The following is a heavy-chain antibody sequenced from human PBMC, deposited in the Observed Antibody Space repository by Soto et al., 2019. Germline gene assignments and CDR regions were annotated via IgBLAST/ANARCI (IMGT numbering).Heavy chain of an antibody. CDR2: IYSGGST. CDR3: ARDFVVVAAAGRGSYYYYGMDV. D-gene: IGHD6-13*01. J-gene: IGHJ6*02. V-gene: IGHV3-53*01. CDR1: GFTVSSNY. Sequence: EVQLVESGGGLIQPGGSLRLSCAASGFTVSSNYMSWVRQAPGKGLEWVSVIYSGGSTYYADSVKGRFTISRDNSKNTLYLQMNSLRAEDTAVYYCARDFVVVAAAGRGSYYYYGMDVWGQGTTVTVSS.